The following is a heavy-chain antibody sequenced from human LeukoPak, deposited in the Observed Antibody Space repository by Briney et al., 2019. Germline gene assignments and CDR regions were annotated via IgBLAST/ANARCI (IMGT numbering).Heavy chain of an antibody. Sequence: SETLSLTCTVSGGSISSYYWSWIRQPAGKGLEWIGRIYTSGSTNYNPSLKSRVTISVDTSKNQFSLKLSSVTAADTAVYYCARGRYCSSTSCYARWLRSAYFDYWGQGTLVTVSS. D-gene: IGHD2-2*01. CDR1: GGSISSYY. CDR2: IYTSGST. CDR3: ARGRYCSSTSCYARWLRSAYFDY. V-gene: IGHV4-4*07. J-gene: IGHJ4*02.